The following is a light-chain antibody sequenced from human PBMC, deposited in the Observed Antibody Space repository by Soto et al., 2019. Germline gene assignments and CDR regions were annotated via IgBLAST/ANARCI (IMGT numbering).Light chain of an antibody. Sequence: DIQMTQSPSSLSASVGDRVTVTCRASQSISTYLNWYQQRPGKAPNLLISDASSLETGVPSRFSGSGSGTEFTLTISSLQPEDFATYYCQQLESYPSTFGGGTKVDIK. J-gene: IGKJ4*01. CDR2: DAS. CDR1: QSISTY. CDR3: QQLESYPST. V-gene: IGKV1-39*01.